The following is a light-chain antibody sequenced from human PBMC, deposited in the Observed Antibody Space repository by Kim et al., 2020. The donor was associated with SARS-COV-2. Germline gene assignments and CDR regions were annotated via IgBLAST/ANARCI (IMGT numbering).Light chain of an antibody. CDR3: QQSYITPFT. CDR2: AAS. CDR1: QSISSH. Sequence: DIQMTQSPSSLSAYVGDRVTITCRTSQSISSHVNWYHQKPGRAPKLLIYAASTLQGGVPSRFSGSGSETDFTLTISSLQPEDFATYFCQQSYITPFTFGPGTKLDIK. V-gene: IGKV1-39*01. J-gene: IGKJ3*01.